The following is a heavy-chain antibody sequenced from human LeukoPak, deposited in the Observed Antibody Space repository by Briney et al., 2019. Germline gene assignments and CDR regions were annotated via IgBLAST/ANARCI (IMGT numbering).Heavy chain of an antibody. CDR2: INYSGST. Sequence: PSETLSLTCAIYSESFSGYFWSWIRQPPGKGLEWIGEINYSGSTNYNPSLKSRVTISVDTSKNQFSLKLSSVTAADTGVYYCARAYSYDYGPYYFDYWGQGTLVTVSS. J-gene: IGHJ4*02. D-gene: IGHD4-17*01. V-gene: IGHV4-34*01. CDR3: ARAYSYDYGPYYFDY. CDR1: SESFSGYF.